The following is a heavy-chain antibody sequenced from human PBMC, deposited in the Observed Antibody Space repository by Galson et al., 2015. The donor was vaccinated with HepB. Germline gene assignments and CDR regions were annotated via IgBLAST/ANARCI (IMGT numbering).Heavy chain of an antibody. CDR2: ISYDGSNK. D-gene: IGHD5-18*01. J-gene: IGHJ3*02. V-gene: IGHV3-30-3*01. CDR1: GFTFSSYA. Sequence: SLRLSCAASGFTFSSYAMHWVRQAPGKGLEWVAVISYDGSNKYYADSVKGRFTISRDNSKNTLYLQMNSLRAEDTAVYYCARDPHSDTAMAYRADAFDIWGQGTMVTVSS. CDR3: ARDPHSDTAMAYRADAFDI.